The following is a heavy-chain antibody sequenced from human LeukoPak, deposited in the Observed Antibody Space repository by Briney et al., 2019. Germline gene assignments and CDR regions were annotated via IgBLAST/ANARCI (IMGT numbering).Heavy chain of an antibody. Sequence: GGSLRLSCAASGFTFSSYSMNWVRQAPGKGLEWVSSISSSSSYIYYADSVKGRFTISRDNAKNSLYLQMNSLRAEDTAVYYCATIVATFGDRYFDYWGQGTLVTVSS. D-gene: IGHD5-12*01. CDR2: ISSSSSYI. CDR3: ATIVATFGDRYFDY. CDR1: GFTFSSYS. J-gene: IGHJ4*02. V-gene: IGHV3-21*04.